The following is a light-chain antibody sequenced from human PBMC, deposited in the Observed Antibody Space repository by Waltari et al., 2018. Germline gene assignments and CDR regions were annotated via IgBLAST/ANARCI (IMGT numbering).Light chain of an antibody. V-gene: IGKV1-39*01. CDR2: AAS. CDR1: QSISSY. CDR3: QQSYSTPYT. Sequence: DIQMTQSPSSLSASVGDRVTITCRASQSISSYLNWYQQKPGKAPKLLISAASSLQSVVPSMFSVSGSWTDFTLTISSLQPEYFATYYCQQSYSTPYTFGQGTKLEIK. J-gene: IGKJ2*01.